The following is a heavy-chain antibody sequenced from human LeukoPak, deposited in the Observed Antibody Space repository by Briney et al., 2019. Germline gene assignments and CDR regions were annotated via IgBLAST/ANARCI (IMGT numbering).Heavy chain of an antibody. J-gene: IGHJ4*02. D-gene: IGHD2-21*02. CDR2: INHSGST. CDR3: ARASVVVTAIPSLRFDY. CDR1: GGSFSGYY. V-gene: IGHV4-34*01. Sequence: SETPSLTCAVYGGSFSGYYWSWIRQPPGKGLEWIGEINHSGSTNYNPSLKSRVTISVDTSKNQFSLKLSSVTAADTAVYYCARASVVVTAIPSLRFDYWGQGTLVTVSS.